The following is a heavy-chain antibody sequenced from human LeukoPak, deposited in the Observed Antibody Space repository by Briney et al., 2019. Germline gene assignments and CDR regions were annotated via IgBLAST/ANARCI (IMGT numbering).Heavy chain of an antibody. CDR3: AVNLTRHTFDI. D-gene: IGHD1-1*01. CDR1: GDSISSGNYY. CDR2: FSITGST. V-gene: IGHV4-61*02. J-gene: IGHJ3*02. Sequence: PSQTLSLTCTVSGDSISSGNYYWSWMRQPAGRGLEWIGRFSITGSTNYNPSLKSRVTISVDTSKNQFSLELSSVTAADTAVYYCAVNLTRHTFDIWGQGTMVTVSS.